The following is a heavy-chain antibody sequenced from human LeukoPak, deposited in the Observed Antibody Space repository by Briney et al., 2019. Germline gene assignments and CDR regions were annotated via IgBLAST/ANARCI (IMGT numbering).Heavy chain of an antibody. CDR1: GFTFSSYW. Sequence: GGSLRLSCAASGFTFSSYWMNWVRQAPGKGLVWISRIASDGSSTTYADSVKGRFSISRDNAKNTLYLQMNSLRVEDTAVYYCARGRPHGNDYWGQGTLVTVSS. CDR2: IASDGSST. D-gene: IGHD4-23*01. CDR3: ARGRPHGNDY. V-gene: IGHV3-74*01. J-gene: IGHJ4*02.